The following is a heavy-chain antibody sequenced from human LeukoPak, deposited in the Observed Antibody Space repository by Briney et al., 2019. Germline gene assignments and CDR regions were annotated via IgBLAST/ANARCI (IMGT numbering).Heavy chain of an antibody. J-gene: IGHJ2*01. Sequence: PSETLSPTCTVSGGSISSGGYYWSWIPQPPGKGPEWIGYIYYSGSTYYNPSLKSRVTISVDTSKNQFSLKLSSVTAADTAVYYCARVSGTMIGYFDLWGRGTLVTVSS. D-gene: IGHD3-22*01. V-gene: IGHV4-31*03. CDR3: ARVSGTMIGYFDL. CDR1: GGSISSGGYY. CDR2: IYYSGST.